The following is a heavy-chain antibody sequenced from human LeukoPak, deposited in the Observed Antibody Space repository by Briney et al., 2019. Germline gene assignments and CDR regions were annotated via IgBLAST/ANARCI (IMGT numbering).Heavy chain of an antibody. V-gene: IGHV1-2*02. J-gene: IGHJ4*02. D-gene: IGHD3-10*01. CDR3: ARGHGSGSYYNLRYYFDY. CDR1: GYTFTGYY. Sequence: ASVKVSCKASGYTFTGYYMHWVRQAPGQGLEWMGWINPNSGGTNYAQKRQGRVTMTRDTSISTAYMELSRLRSDDTAVYYCARGHGSGSYYNLRYYFDYWGQGTLVTVSS. CDR2: INPNSGGT.